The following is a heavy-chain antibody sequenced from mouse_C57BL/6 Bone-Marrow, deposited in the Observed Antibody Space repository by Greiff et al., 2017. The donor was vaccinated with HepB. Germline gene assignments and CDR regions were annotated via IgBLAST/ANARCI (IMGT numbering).Heavy chain of an antibody. CDR3: ARDSRWLPYYFDY. V-gene: IGHV5-4*01. J-gene: IGHJ2*01. CDR1: GFTFSSYA. CDR2: ISDGGSYT. Sequence: EVQGVESGGGLVKPGGSLKLSCAASGFTFSSYAMSWVRQTPEKRLEWVATISDGGSYTYYPDNVKGRFTISRDNAKNNLYLQMSHLKSEDTAVYYCARDSRWLPYYFDYWGQGTTLTVSS. D-gene: IGHD2-3*01.